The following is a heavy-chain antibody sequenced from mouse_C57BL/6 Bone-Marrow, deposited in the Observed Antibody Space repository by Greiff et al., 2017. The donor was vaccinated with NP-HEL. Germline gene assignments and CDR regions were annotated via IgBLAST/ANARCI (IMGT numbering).Heavy chain of an antibody. CDR1: GFTFSSYA. J-gene: IGHJ3*01. D-gene: IGHD2-5*01. CDR2: ISDGGSYT. V-gene: IGHV5-4*01. CDR3: ARDSNYPFAY. Sequence: EVHLVESGGGLVKPGGSLKLSCAASGFTFSSYAMSWVRQTPEKRLEWVATISDGGSYTYYPDNVKGRFTISRDNAKNNLYLQMSHLQSEDTAMYYCARDSNYPFAYWGQGTLVTVSA.